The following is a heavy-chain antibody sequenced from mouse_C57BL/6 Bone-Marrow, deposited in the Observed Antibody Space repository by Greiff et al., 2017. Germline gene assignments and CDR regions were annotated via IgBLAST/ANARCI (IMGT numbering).Heavy chain of an antibody. CDR2: IDPANGDT. V-gene: IGHV14-4*01. D-gene: IGHD1-1*02. CDR3: TTGGDLDD. J-gene: IGHJ2*01. Sequence: EVKVVESGAELVRPGASVKLSCTASGFNIKDDYMHWVKQRPEQGLEWIGWIDPANGDTEYASKFQGKATITADTSSNTAYLQLSSLTSEDTAVYYCTTGGDLDDWGQGTTLTVSS. CDR1: GFNIKDDY.